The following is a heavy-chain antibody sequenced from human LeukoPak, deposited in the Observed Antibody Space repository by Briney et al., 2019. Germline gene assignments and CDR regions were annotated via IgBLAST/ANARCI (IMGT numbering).Heavy chain of an antibody. CDR2: MRSKAYGGTT. Sequence: GGSLRLSCTASGFTFGDYAMSWVRQALGKGLEWVGFMRSKAYGGTTEYAASVKGRFTISRDDSKSIAYLQMNSLKTEDTAVYYCTRDLSPIHYYDSSGVAFDIWGQGTMVTVSS. D-gene: IGHD3-22*01. V-gene: IGHV3-49*04. CDR1: GFTFGDYA. J-gene: IGHJ3*02. CDR3: TRDLSPIHYYDSSGVAFDI.